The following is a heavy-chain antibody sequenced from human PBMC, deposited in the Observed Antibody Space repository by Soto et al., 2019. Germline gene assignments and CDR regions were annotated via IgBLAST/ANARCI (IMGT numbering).Heavy chain of an antibody. CDR1: GFTFSSYA. Sequence: GGSLRLSCAASGFTFSSYAMSWVRQAPGKGLEWVSASSGSGGSTYYEASVKGRFTIARENSKNTLYLQMNSLRAEDTAVYYCAKDRLMVIVSGWYSDYLGQGTLVTVSS. CDR3: AKDRLMVIVSGWYSDY. D-gene: IGHD6-19*01. V-gene: IGHV3-23*01. J-gene: IGHJ4*02. CDR2: SSGSGGST.